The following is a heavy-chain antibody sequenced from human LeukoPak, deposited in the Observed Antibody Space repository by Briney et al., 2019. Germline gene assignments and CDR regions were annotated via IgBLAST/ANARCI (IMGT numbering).Heavy chain of an antibody. CDR3: ARGIRGYSYIFDY. J-gene: IGHJ4*02. CDR1: GGSISSYY. D-gene: IGHD5-18*01. Sequence: SETLSLTCTVSGGSISSYYWSWIRQPPGKGLEWIGYIYYSVSTNYNPSLKSRVTISVDTSKNQFSLKLSSVTAADTAVYYCARGIRGYSYIFDYWGQGTLVTVSS. V-gene: IGHV4-59*01. CDR2: IYYSVST.